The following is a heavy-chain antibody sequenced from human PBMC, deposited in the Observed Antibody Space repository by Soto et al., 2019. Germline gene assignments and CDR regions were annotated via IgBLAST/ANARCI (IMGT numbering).Heavy chain of an antibody. J-gene: IGHJ5*02. V-gene: IGHV4-34*01. CDR1: GGSFSAYY. CDR3: ARQDRVVAEGGWFDP. Sequence: SETLSLTCAVYGGSFSAYYWSWVRQPPGKGLEWLGSVHYSGNTYYNPSLKSRLTISVDKSKNQFSLNLSSVTAADTAVYYCARQDRVVAEGGWFDPWGQGTLVTVSS. CDR2: VHYSGNT. D-gene: IGHD2-15*01.